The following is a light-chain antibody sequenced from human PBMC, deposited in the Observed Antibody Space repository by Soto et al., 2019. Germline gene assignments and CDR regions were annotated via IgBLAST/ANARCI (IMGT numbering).Light chain of an antibody. CDR1: QTISSVY. CDR2: GAS. CDR3: QHYGGSVT. J-gene: IGKJ4*01. Sequence: EIVFTQSPGTLSLSPGERATLSCRASQTISSVYLAWYQQKPGQAPRLLIYGASSRATGTPDRFSGSGSGADFTLTISRLEPEDFAVYYCQHYGGSVTFGGGTKVDIK. V-gene: IGKV3-20*01.